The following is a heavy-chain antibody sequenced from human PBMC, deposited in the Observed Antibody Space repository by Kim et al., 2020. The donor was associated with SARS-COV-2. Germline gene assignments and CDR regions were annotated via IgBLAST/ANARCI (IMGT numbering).Heavy chain of an antibody. CDR3: ARVGRHELRIAAAGSYYFDY. CDR1: GYTFTSYY. J-gene: IGHJ4*02. Sequence: ASVKVSCKASGYTFTSYYMHWVRQAPGQGLEWMGIINPSGGSTSYAQKFQGRVTMTRDTSTSTVYMELSSLRSEDTAVYYCARVGRHELRIAAAGSYYFDYWGQGTLVTVSS. D-gene: IGHD6-13*01. V-gene: IGHV1-46*01. CDR2: INPSGGST.